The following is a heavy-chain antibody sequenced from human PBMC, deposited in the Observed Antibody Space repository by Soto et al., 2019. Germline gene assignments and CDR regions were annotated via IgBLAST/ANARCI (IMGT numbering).Heavy chain of an antibody. J-gene: IGHJ4*02. CDR1: GGTFSSYA. CDR3: ARDRGYCFGSFDY. V-gene: IGHV1-69*06. D-gene: IGHD5-18*01. CDR2: IIPIFGTA. Sequence: AVTVSCQPSGGTFSSYAISWVRQAPGHGREWMGGIIPIFGTAKYAQKFQGRVTITADKSTSTAYMELSSLRSEDPAVYYCARDRGYCFGSFDYWGQGPLVTVSS.